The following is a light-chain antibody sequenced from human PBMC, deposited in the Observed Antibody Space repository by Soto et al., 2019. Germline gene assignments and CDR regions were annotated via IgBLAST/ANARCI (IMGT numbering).Light chain of an antibody. CDR2: DAS. CDR1: RSVSSY. J-gene: IGKJ3*01. Sequence: EIVLTQSPATLSLSPGERATLSCRASRSVSSYLAWYQQKPGQAPRLLIYDASNRATGIPARFSGSGSGTAFPLTISSLEPEDFAVYYCQQRSNWPPRFTFGPGTKVDIK. CDR3: QQRSNWPPRFT. V-gene: IGKV3-11*01.